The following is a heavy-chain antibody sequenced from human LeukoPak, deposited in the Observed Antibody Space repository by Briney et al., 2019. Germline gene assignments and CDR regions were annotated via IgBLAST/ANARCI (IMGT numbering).Heavy chain of an antibody. V-gene: IGHV3-7*01. CDR1: EFTFSGHQ. Sequence: PGGSLRLSCAASEFTFSGHQMSWVRQAPGKGPEWVAKIIQDGSEEYYLDSVKGRFIISRDSGKNSLYLEMNSLRVEDTAVYYCARDSRQDNAFDLWGRGTMVTVSS. D-gene: IGHD2-15*01. CDR2: IIQDGSEE. J-gene: IGHJ3*01. CDR3: ARDSRQDNAFDL.